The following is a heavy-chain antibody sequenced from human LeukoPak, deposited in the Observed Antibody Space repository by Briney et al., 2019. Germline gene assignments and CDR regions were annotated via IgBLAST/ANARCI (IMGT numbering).Heavy chain of an antibody. CDR1: GFTFSGYW. J-gene: IGHJ4*02. D-gene: IGHD3-10*01. CDR2: IKQDGSEK. V-gene: IGHV3-7*03. Sequence: GGSLRLSCAASGFTFSGYWMSWVRLAPGKGLEWVANIKQDGSEKYYVDSVKGRFTISRDNAKNSLYLQMNSLRAEDTAVYYCARDGYYYGSGSALGYWGQGTLVTVSS. CDR3: ARDGYYYGSGSALGY.